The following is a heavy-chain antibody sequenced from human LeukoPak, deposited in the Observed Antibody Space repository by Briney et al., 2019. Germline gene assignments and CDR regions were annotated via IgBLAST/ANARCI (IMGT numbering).Heavy chain of an antibody. CDR2: IKSDGTGT. J-gene: IGHJ6*02. CDR3: AREGYASGSRYGMDV. D-gene: IGHD3-10*01. CDR1: GFTFSGYW. V-gene: IGHV3-74*01. Sequence: GGSLRLSCAGSGFTFSGYWMQWVRQAPGKGLVWVSRIKSDGTGTTYADSVKGRFTISRDNAKNTLYLQMNSLRAEDTAVYYCAREGYASGSRYGMDVWGQGTTVTVSS.